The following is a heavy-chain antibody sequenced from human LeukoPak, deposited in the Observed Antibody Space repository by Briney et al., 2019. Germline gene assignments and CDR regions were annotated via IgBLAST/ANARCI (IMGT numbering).Heavy chain of an antibody. Sequence: GGSLRLSCAASGFTFSSYGMHWVRQAPGKGLEWVSLISGSGGSTYYADSVKGRFTISRDNSKNTLYLQMNSLRAEDTAVYYCAKVVYSSSFFDYWGQGTLVTVSS. D-gene: IGHD6-6*01. V-gene: IGHV3-23*01. J-gene: IGHJ4*02. CDR3: AKVVYSSSFFDY. CDR1: GFTFSSYG. CDR2: ISGSGGST.